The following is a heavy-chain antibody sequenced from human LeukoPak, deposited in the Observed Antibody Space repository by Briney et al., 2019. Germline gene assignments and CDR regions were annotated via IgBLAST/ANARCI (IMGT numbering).Heavy chain of an antibody. Sequence: LRLSCAASGFTFSSYAMSWVRQAPGKGLEWIGYIYYSGSTYYNPSLKSRVTISVDTSKNQFSLKLSSVTAADTAVYYCAREGRYSSSPYYFDYWGQGTLVTVSS. D-gene: IGHD6-6*01. J-gene: IGHJ4*02. V-gene: IGHV4-31*02. CDR2: IYYSGST. CDR1: GFTFSSYA. CDR3: AREGRYSSSPYYFDY.